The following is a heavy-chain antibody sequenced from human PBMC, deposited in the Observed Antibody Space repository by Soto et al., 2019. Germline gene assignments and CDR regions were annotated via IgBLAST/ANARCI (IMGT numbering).Heavy chain of an antibody. CDR3: AQAQGSSLYEIDY. Sequence: EVQLLESGGGLVQPGGSLRLSCAASGFTFSNYAVTWVRQAPGKGLEWVSTISGSGGSTYYADSQKGRFTISRDNSKNTQYLQMNSLRSADTAVYYCAQAQGSSLYEIDYWGQGTLVTVSS. D-gene: IGHD6-13*01. V-gene: IGHV3-23*01. CDR1: GFTFSNYA. J-gene: IGHJ4*02. CDR2: ISGSGGST.